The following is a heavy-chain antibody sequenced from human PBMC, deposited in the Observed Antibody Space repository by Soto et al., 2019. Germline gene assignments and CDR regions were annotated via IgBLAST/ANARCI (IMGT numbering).Heavy chain of an antibody. CDR1: GFTVSDNY. Sequence: PGGSLRLSCAASGFTVSDNYMAWVLHTPWKGLEWVSLIYDGGRTLYADSVKGRFTSTRDNFRDTIYLQMNSLRVDDTAMYYCARRITFSGVFTSTHDAFDVWGQGTMVTVSS. V-gene: IGHV3-53*01. J-gene: IGHJ3*01. D-gene: IGHD3-3*01. CDR3: ARRITFSGVFTSTHDAFDV. CDR2: IYDGGRT.